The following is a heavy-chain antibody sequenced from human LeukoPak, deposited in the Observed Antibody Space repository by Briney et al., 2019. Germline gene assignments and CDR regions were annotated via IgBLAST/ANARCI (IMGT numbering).Heavy chain of an antibody. V-gene: IGHV1-24*01. D-gene: IGHD5-12*01. CDR2: FDPEDGET. J-gene: IGHJ4*01. CDR3: ATFGGYSGYDSDY. Sequence: ASVKVTCKVSGYTLTELSMHWVRQAPGKGLEWMGGFDPEDGETIYAQKFQGRVTMTEDTSTDTAYMELSSLRSEDTAVYYCATFGGYSGYDSDYWGQEPWSPSPQ. CDR1: GYTLTELS.